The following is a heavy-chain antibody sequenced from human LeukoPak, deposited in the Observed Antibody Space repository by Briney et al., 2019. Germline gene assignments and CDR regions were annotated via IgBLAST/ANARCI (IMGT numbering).Heavy chain of an antibody. D-gene: IGHD5-12*01. CDR3: ARLSGYDWESFYDY. J-gene: IGHJ4*02. CDR2: INPKSGGT. CDR1: GYTFTDHY. V-gene: IGHV1-2*02. Sequence: ASVKVSCKASGYTFTDHYLYWVRQAPGQRLEWMGWINPKSGGTKYGQNFQGRVTMTWDTSITTVYMELSRLRSEDTAVYYCARLSGYDWESFYDYWGQGTLVTVSS.